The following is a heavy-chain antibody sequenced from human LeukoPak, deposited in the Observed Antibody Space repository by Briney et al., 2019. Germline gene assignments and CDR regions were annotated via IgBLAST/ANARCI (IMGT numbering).Heavy chain of an antibody. Sequence: PGGSLRLSCAASGFTFRSYSMNWVRQAPGKGGGWVSSISSSSSYIYYADSVKGRFTISRDNAKNSLYLQMNSLRAEDTAVYYCARDLYYDILTGYSPPFDYWGQGTLVTVSS. CDR3: ARDLYYDILTGYSPPFDY. CDR1: GFTFRSYS. J-gene: IGHJ4*02. CDR2: ISSSSSYI. V-gene: IGHV3-21*01. D-gene: IGHD3-9*01.